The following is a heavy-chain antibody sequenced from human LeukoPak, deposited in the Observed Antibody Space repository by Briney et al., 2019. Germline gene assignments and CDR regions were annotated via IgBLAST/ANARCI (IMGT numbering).Heavy chain of an antibody. CDR2: IYHSGST. V-gene: IGHV4-4*02. J-gene: IGHJ3*02. D-gene: IGHD3-9*01. CDR1: GGSISSSNW. CDR3: ARDYYDILTGSNNAFDI. Sequence: SETLSLTCAVSGGSISSSNWWSWVRQPPGKGLEWIGEIYHSGSTNYNPSLKSRVTISVDKSKNQFSLKLSSVTAAGTAVYYCARDYYDILTGSNNAFDIWGQGTMVTVSS.